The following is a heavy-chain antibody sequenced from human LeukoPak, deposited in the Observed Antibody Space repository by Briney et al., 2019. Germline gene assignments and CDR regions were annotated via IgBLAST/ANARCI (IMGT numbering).Heavy chain of an antibody. CDR2: IYPGGSDT. V-gene: IGHV5-51*01. D-gene: IGHD3-10*01. Sequence: GESLKISCKGSGYSFTSYWIGWVRQMPGKDLEWMGIIYPGGSDTRYSPSFQGQVTISADKSISTAYLQWSSLKASDTAMYYCARPSASGHDAFDIWGQGTMVTVSS. CDR1: GYSFTSYW. CDR3: ARPSASGHDAFDI. J-gene: IGHJ3*02.